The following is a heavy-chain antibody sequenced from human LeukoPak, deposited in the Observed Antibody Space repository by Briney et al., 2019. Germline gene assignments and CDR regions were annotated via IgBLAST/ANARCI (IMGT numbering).Heavy chain of an antibody. J-gene: IGHJ3*02. CDR3: ARVVVTAVGYNAFDI. Sequence: SETLSLTCTVSGGSISSYYWSWIRQPPGKGLEWIGYIYYSGSTNYNPSLKSRVTISVDTSKNRFSLKLSSVTAADTAVYYCARVVVTAVGYNAFDIWGQGTMVTVSS. V-gene: IGHV4-59*01. CDR1: GGSISSYY. D-gene: IGHD2-21*02. CDR2: IYYSGST.